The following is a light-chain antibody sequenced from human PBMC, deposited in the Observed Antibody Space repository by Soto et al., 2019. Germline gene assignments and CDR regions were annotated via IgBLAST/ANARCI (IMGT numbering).Light chain of an antibody. Sequence: QSALTQPASVSGSPGQSITISCTGTSSDVDGYDYVSWYQHHPGKAPKLMIYDVTIRPSGVSNRFSGSKSGNTASLTISGLQAEDEADYFCSSYTCSSALHVVFGGGTKLTVL. CDR1: SSDVDGYDY. J-gene: IGLJ2*01. CDR3: SSYTCSSALHVV. CDR2: DVT. V-gene: IGLV2-14*03.